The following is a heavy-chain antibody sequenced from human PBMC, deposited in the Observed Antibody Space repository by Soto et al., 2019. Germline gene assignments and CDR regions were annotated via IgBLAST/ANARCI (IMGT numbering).Heavy chain of an antibody. CDR2: ISYDGSNK. CDR1: GITISNYF. Sequence: QVQLVESVGGVVQPGRSLRVSCAASGITISNYFMYWVRQAPGKGLEWVAAISYDGSNKHYSDSVKGRFTISRDNSKNTLFLQMNSLRDEDXXXXXXXXXXXXYAMGVWGQGTTVAVSS. CDR3: XXXXXXYAMGV. J-gene: IGHJ6*02. V-gene: IGHV3-30-3*01.